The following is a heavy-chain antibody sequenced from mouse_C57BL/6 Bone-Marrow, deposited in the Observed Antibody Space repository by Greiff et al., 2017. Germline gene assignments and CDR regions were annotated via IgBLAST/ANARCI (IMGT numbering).Heavy chain of an antibody. CDR3: ARNSHYYGSSFLFAY. V-gene: IGHV1-42*01. J-gene: IGHJ3*01. D-gene: IGHD1-1*01. CDR1: GYSFTGYY. Sequence: VQLQQSGPELVKPGASVKISCKASGYSFTGYYMNWVKQSPEKSLGWIGEINPSTGGTTYNQKFKAKATLTVDKSSSTAYMQLKSLTSEDSAVYYCARNSHYYGSSFLFAYWGKGTLVTVSA. CDR2: INPSTGGT.